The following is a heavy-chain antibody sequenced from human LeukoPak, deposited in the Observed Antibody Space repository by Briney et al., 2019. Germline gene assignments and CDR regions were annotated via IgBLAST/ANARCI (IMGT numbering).Heavy chain of an antibody. CDR1: GGSISSHY. CDR3: ARDLHCSSTSCSHYYYYMDV. V-gene: IGHV4-59*11. Sequence: SETLSLTCTVSGGSISSHYWSWIRQPPGKGLEWIGYIYYSGSTNYNPSLKSRVTISVDTSKNQFSLKLSSVTAADTAVYYCARDLHCSSTSCSHYYYYMDVWGKGTTVTVSS. CDR2: IYYSGST. D-gene: IGHD2-2*01. J-gene: IGHJ6*03.